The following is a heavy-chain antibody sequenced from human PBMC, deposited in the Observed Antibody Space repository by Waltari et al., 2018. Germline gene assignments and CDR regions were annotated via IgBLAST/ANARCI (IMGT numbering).Heavy chain of an antibody. CDR3: ARDGRYSGYDN. J-gene: IGHJ4*02. CDR1: GYTFTSYA. Sequence: QVQLVQSGAEVKKPGASVKVSCKASGYTFTSYAMHWVRQAPGQRLEWMGWINAGNGNTKYSQKFQDRVTITRDTSASTAYMELSSLRSEDTAVYYCARDGRYSGYDNWGQGTLVTVSS. CDR2: INAGNGNT. D-gene: IGHD5-12*01. V-gene: IGHV1-3*01.